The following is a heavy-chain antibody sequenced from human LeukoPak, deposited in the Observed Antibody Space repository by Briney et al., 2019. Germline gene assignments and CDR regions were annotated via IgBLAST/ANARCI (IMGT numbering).Heavy chain of an antibody. CDR3: ARRRWGTNYDFWSGQKYYYYYMDV. D-gene: IGHD3-3*01. Sequence: PSETLSLTCTVSGGSISSGSYYWSWIRQPPGKGLEWIGYIYYSGSTNYNPSLKSRVTISVDTSKNQFSLKLSSVTAADTAVYYCARRRWGTNYDFWSGQKYYYYYMDVWGKGTTVTVSS. V-gene: IGHV4-61*01. J-gene: IGHJ6*03. CDR1: GGSISSGSYY. CDR2: IYYSGST.